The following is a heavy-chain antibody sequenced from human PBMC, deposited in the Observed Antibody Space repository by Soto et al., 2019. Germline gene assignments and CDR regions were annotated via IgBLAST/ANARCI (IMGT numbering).Heavy chain of an antibody. Sequence: QVQLVQSGDEVRKPGSSVKVSCKASGYIXVXYXXXXXXXXXXXXXXWMGWISHYSGNTHYASKVQGRLTMTTDTSTSTAYMDLGSXXSDDTAVYYCAMVDNYVTPTPQDVWGQGTTVTVSS. J-gene: IGHJ6*02. CDR3: AMVDNYVTPTPQDV. D-gene: IGHD3-16*01. CDR1: GYIXVXYX. V-gene: IGHV1-18*01. CDR2: ISHYSGNT.